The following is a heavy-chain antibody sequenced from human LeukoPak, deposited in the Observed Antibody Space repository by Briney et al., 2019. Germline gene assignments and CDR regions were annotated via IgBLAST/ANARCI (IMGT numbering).Heavy chain of an antibody. D-gene: IGHD1-1*01. V-gene: IGHV1-8*01. CDR2: MNPNRSNT. CDR1: GYTFTSYD. CDR3: ARRRGFSGTTIGY. Sequence: SVRVSCKSSGYTFTSYDINWVRQATGQGREGMGWMNPNRSNTGYAQKFKGRFAVTRNTSITTAYMELSSMRSDDTAVYYCARRRGFSGTTIGYWGQGTLVTVSS. J-gene: IGHJ4*02.